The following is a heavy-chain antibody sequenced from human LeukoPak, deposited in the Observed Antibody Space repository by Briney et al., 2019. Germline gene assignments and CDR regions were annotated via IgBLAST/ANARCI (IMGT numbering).Heavy chain of an antibody. CDR1: GGSFSSNA. D-gene: IGHD6-19*01. CDR2: IIPIFGTA. CDR3: ARTAYSSGWYADY. Sequence: SVNVSCKASGGSFSSNAISWVRQAPGQGLEWMGGIIPIFGTANYAQKFQGRVTITADESTSTAYMELRSLRSDDTAVYYCARTAYSSGWYADYWGQGTLVTVSS. V-gene: IGHV1-69*13. J-gene: IGHJ4*02.